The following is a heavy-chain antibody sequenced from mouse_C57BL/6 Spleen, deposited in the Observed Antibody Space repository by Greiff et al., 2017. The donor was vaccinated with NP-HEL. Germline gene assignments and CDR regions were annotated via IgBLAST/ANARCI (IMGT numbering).Heavy chain of an antibody. CDR3: ARRIYYYGSSPYYAMDY. CDR1: GYTFTSYW. V-gene: IGHV1-50*01. J-gene: IGHJ4*01. Sequence: VQLQQPGAELVKPGASVKLSCKASGYTFTSYWMQWVKQRPGQGLEWIGEIDPSDSYTNYNQKFKGKATLTVDTSSSTAYMQLSSLTSEDSAVYYCARRIYYYGSSPYYAMDYWGQGTSVTVSS. CDR2: IDPSDSYT. D-gene: IGHD1-1*01.